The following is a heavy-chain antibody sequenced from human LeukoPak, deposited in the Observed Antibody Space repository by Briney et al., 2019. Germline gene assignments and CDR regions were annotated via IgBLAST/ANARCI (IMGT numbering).Heavy chain of an antibody. CDR3: ARGPYYYDSSGYYPGGQTDY. J-gene: IGHJ4*02. Sequence: ASVKVSCKASGYTFTSYGISWVRQAPGQGLEWMGWISAYNGNTNYAQKLQGRVTMTRDMSTSTVYMELSSLRSEDTAVYYCARGPYYYDSSGYYPGGQTDYWGQGTLVTVSS. CDR2: ISAYNGNT. CDR1: GYTFTSYG. D-gene: IGHD3-22*01. V-gene: IGHV1-18*01.